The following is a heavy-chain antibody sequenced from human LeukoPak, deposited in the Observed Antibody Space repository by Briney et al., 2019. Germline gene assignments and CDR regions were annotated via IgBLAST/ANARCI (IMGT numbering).Heavy chain of an antibody. Sequence: SETLSLTCTVSGGSISSGGYYWSWIRQPAGKGLEWIGRIYTSGSTNYNPSLKSRVSISVDTSKNQFSLKLSSVTAADTAVYHCARVILNYESSGLGAFDIWGQGTMVTVSS. J-gene: IGHJ3*02. D-gene: IGHD3-22*01. V-gene: IGHV4-61*02. CDR3: ARVILNYESSGLGAFDI. CDR1: GGSISSGGYY. CDR2: IYTSGST.